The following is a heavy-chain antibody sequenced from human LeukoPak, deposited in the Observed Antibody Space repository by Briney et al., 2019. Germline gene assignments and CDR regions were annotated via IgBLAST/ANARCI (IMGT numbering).Heavy chain of an antibody. D-gene: IGHD1-20*01. J-gene: IGHJ3*02. Sequence: ASVKVSCKASGGTFSSYAISWVRQAPGQGLEWMGGIIPIFGTANYAQKFQGRVTIITDESTSTAYMELSSLRSEDTAVYYCASEAHGITGTPVAFDIWGQGTMVTVSS. CDR1: GGTFSSYA. CDR3: ASEAHGITGTPVAFDI. CDR2: IIPIFGTA. V-gene: IGHV1-69*05.